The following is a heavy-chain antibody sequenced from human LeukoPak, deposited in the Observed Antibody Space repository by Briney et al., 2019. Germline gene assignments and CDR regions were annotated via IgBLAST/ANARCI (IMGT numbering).Heavy chain of an antibody. Sequence: VASVKVSCTASGYTFTSYYMHWVRQAPGQGLEWMGIINPSGGSTSYAQKFQGRVTMTRDMSTSTDYMELSSLRSEDTAVYYCARDSYCGGDCYSDFQHWGQGTLVTVSS. D-gene: IGHD2-21*02. CDR3: ARDSYCGGDCYSDFQH. CDR1: GYTFTSYY. J-gene: IGHJ1*01. V-gene: IGHV1-46*01. CDR2: INPSGGST.